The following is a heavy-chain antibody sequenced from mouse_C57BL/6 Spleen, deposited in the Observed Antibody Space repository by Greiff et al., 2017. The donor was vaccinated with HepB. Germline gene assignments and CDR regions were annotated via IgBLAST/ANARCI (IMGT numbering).Heavy chain of an antibody. CDR3: ASNDGFAY. V-gene: IGHV5-17*01. CDR1: GFTFSDYG. J-gene: IGHJ3*01. CDR2: ISSGSSTI. Sequence: EVKLMESGGGLVKPGGSLKLSCAASGFTFSDYGMHWVRQDPEQGLEWVAYISSGSSTIYYADTMKGSFTISKEHAKNTLFLQMTSLRYEDTAMYYCASNDGFAYWGQGTLVTVSA. D-gene: IGHD2-12*01.